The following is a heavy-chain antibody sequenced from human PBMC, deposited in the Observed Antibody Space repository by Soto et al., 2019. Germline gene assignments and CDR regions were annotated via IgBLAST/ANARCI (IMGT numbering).Heavy chain of an antibody. CDR2: IYWDDDK. J-gene: IGHJ4*02. CDR1: GFSLSTSGVN. Sequence: QITLEESGPTLVKPTQTLTLTCTFSGFSLSTSGVNVGWIRQPPGKALEWLALIYWDDDKRYSPSLKSRLTITKDTSKNQVVLTMTNMDPVDTATYYCAHRRNSGSDFDDWGQGTLVTVSS. CDR3: AHRRNSGSDFDD. D-gene: IGHD3-10*01. V-gene: IGHV2-5*02.